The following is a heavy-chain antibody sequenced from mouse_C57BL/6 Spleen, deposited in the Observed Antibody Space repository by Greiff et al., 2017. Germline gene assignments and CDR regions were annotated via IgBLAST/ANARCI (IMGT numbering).Heavy chain of an antibody. CDR3: AMGGRDRGYWYFDV. J-gene: IGHJ1*03. CDR1: GYTFTSYW. V-gene: IGHV1-69*01. D-gene: IGHD3-3*01. CDR2: IDPSDSYT. Sequence: VQLQQPGAELVMPGASVKLSCKASGYTFTSYWMHWVKQRPGQGLEWIGEIDPSDSYTNYNQKFKGKSTLTVDKSSSTAYMQLSSLTSEDSAVYYCAMGGRDRGYWYFDVWGTGTTVTVSS.